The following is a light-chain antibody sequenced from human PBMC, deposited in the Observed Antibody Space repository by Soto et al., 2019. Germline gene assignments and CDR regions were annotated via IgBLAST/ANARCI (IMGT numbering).Light chain of an antibody. CDR1: QTIASRY. V-gene: IGKV3-20*01. J-gene: IGKJ5*01. Sequence: EIVLTQSPGTLSLSPGERATLSCRASQTIASRYLAWYQHQPGQAPRLLIYRTFARAPGIPDRFSGGGSGTDFTLPISRLEREDCAVYYCQQYDTSPPTFGQGTRLDIK. CDR2: RTF. CDR3: QQYDTSPPT.